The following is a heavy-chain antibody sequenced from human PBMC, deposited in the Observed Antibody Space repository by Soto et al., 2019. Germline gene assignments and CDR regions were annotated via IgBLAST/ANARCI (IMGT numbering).Heavy chain of an antibody. J-gene: IGHJ4*02. V-gene: IGHV3-11*06. CDR1: GFTFSDFY. D-gene: IGHD6-13*01. Sequence: QVQLVESGGGLVKPGGSLRLSCAASGFTFSDFYMNWIRQAPGKGLEWVAYITTSGSSTNYADSVKGRFTISRDNANNSLYLQMNSLRAEDTAVYYCVRWAATGLDYWRQGTLVAVSS. CDR3: VRWAATGLDY. CDR2: ITTSGSST.